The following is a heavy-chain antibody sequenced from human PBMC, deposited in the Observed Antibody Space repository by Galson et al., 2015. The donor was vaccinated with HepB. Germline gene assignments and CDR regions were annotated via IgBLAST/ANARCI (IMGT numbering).Heavy chain of an antibody. Sequence: SLRLSCAASGFSFSSYGMDWVRQAPGKGLEWVAFIRYDGSTKYYADFVKGRFTISRDNSKNTLYLQMNSLKPEDTAVFFCARGPASDYVPVPADLWGRGTLVTVSS. CDR2: IRYDGSTK. J-gene: IGHJ2*01. D-gene: IGHD2-2*01. V-gene: IGHV3-30*02. CDR3: ARGPASDYVPVPADL. CDR1: GFSFSSYG.